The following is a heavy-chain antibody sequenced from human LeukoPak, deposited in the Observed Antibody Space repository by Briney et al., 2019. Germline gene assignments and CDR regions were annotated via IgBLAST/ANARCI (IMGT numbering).Heavy chain of an antibody. Sequence: SLRLSCVASGFAFNTQAMHWVRPAPGKGLEWLAVMSLDGSSIYYADSVRGRFTISRDNSKNTLFLQMSSLRVEDTAVYYCARDRGKLRYLDLWGQGTLLTVSS. J-gene: IGHJ4*02. CDR1: GFAFNTQA. V-gene: IGHV3-30*15. CDR2: MSLDGSSI. CDR3: ARDRGKLRYLDL. D-gene: IGHD3-9*01.